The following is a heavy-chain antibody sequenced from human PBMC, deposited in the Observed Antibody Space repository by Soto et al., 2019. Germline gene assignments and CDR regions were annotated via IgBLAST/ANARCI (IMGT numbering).Heavy chain of an antibody. CDR2: INPNSGGT. CDR3: ARNTIFGVPYYGMDV. Sequence: ASVKVSCKASGYTFTGYYMHWVRQAPGQGLEWMGWINPNSGGTNYAQKFQGWVTMTRDTSISTAYMELSRLRSDDTAVYYCARNTIFGVPYYGMDVWGQGTTVTVSS. CDR1: GYTFTGYY. J-gene: IGHJ6*02. D-gene: IGHD3-3*01. V-gene: IGHV1-2*04.